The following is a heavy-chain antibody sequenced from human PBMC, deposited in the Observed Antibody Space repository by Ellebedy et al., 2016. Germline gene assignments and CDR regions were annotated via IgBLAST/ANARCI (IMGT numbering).Heavy chain of an antibody. CDR1: GFTFSNAW. V-gene: IGHV3-15*07. CDR3: ARGGDGYNFGSGD. CDR2: IKSKTDGGTT. Sequence: GGSLRLSCAASGFTFSNAWMNWVRQAQGKGLEWVGRIKSKTDGGTTDYAAPVKGRFTISRDDSKNTLYLQMNSLKTEDTAVYYCARGGDGYNFGSGDWGQGTLVTVSS. J-gene: IGHJ4*02. D-gene: IGHD5-24*01.